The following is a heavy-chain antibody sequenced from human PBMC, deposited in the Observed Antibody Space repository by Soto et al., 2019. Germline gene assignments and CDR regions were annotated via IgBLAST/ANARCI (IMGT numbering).Heavy chain of an antibody. CDR1: GFSLRTSGVG. J-gene: IGHJ4*02. Sequence: QITLKESGPTLVKPTQTLTLTCTFSGFSLRTSGVGVGWIRQPPGKALEWLALIYWDNDKRHSPSLRSRPTITKDTSKSQVVLTVANVDTVDTATYYGANSYETSWRNFGYWAQGILVTVSS. CDR3: ANSYETSWRNFGY. V-gene: IGHV2-5*02. D-gene: IGHD3-22*01. CDR2: IYWDNDK.